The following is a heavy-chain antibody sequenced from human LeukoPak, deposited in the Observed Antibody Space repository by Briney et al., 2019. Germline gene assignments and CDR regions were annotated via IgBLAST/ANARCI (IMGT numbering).Heavy chain of an antibody. CDR3: AQERDRRGYFDY. CDR1: GFTFSTYG. J-gene: IGHJ4*02. D-gene: IGHD2-15*01. V-gene: IGHV3-30*02. Sequence: GGSLRLSCAASGFTFSTYGMHWVRQAPGKGLEWVTFIRSDGNEKYYADSVKGRFTISRDNSKSTLYLQMNSLRAEGTAVYYCAQERDRRGYFDYWGQGTLVTVSS. CDR2: IRSDGNEK.